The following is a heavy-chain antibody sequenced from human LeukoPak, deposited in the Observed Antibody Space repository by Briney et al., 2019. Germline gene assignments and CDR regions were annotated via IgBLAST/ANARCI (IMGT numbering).Heavy chain of an antibody. V-gene: IGHV4-31*03. CDR1: GGSISSGGYY. J-gene: IGHJ3*02. D-gene: IGHD3-22*01. Sequence: SETLSLTCTVSGGSISSGGYYWSWIPQPPGKGLEWIGYIYYSGSTYYNPSLKSRVTISVDTSKNQFSLKLSSVTAADTAVYYCARATMIVVVITTDPGAFDIWGQGTMVTVSS. CDR3: ARATMIVVVITTDPGAFDI. CDR2: IYYSGST.